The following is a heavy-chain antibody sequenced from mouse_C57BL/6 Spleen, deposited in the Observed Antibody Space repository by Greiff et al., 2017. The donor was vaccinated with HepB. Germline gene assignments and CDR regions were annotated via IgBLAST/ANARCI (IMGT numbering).Heavy chain of an antibody. Sequence: QVQPQPSGAEPVKPGASVNISCKASGYAFSRYWMNWVKQRPGKGLEWIGQIYPGDGETNYNGKFKGKATLTADKSSSTVYMQLSSLTSEDSAVYFCANQYCWGHGTTLTVSS. CDR1: GYAFSRYW. V-gene: IGHV1-80*01. CDR3: ANQYC. CDR2: IYPGDGET. J-gene: IGHJ2*01.